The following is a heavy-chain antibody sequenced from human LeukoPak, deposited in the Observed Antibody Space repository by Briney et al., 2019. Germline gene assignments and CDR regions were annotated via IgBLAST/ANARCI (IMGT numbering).Heavy chain of an antibody. V-gene: IGHV3-23*01. CDR1: GFTFSSYA. CDR2: ISGSGGST. D-gene: IGHD3-9*01. Sequence: PGGSLRLSCAASGFTFSSYAMSWVRQAPGKGLEWVSAISGSGGSTFYADSVKGRFTISRDNSKTTLYLQMNSLRAEDTAVYYCARQDYDILTGYYPIAAYFDYWGQGTLVTVSP. J-gene: IGHJ4*02. CDR3: ARQDYDILTGYYPIAAYFDY.